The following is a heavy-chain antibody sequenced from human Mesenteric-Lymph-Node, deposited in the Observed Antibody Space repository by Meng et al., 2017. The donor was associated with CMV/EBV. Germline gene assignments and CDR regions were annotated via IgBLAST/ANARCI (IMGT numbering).Heavy chain of an antibody. Sequence: SETLSLTCAVYGGSFSGYYWSWIRQLPGKGLEWIGEINHSGSTNYNPSLKSRVTISVDTSKNQFSLRLSSVTAADTAVYYCGRFPRHGKVAGTTDYWGQGALVTVSS. CDR2: INHSGST. J-gene: IGHJ4*02. V-gene: IGHV4-34*01. D-gene: IGHD6-19*01. CDR3: GRFPRHGKVAGTTDY. CDR1: GGSFSGYY.